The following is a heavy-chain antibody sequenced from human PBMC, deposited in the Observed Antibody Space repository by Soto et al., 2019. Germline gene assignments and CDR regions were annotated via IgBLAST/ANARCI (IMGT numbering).Heavy chain of an antibody. CDR2: ISSDGYNK. CDR1: GFMFSTYA. J-gene: IGHJ5*02. D-gene: IGHD1-26*01. Sequence: VQLVESGGGVVQPGRSLRLSCAASGFMFSTYAMHWVRQAPGKGLEWVAVISSDGYNKWYADSVKGRFAISRDNFDNTLYLQMKTLESDDTAVYYCAREMGRFRGGNNWFDPWGQGTLVTVSS. CDR3: AREMGRFRGGNNWFDP. V-gene: IGHV3-30*09.